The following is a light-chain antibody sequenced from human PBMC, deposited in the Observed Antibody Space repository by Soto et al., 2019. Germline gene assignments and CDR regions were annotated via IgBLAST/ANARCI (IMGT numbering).Light chain of an antibody. CDR3: QHYNNWPSYT. CDR1: QSVSTN. Sequence: EIVMTQSPASLSVSPGESATLSCRASQSVSTNLAWYQQKPGQAPRLLIYGASTRATGIPARFSGSGSGTECTLAISSLQSEDFAVYYCQHYNNWPSYTFGQGTKLEIK. V-gene: IGKV3-15*01. J-gene: IGKJ2*01. CDR2: GAS.